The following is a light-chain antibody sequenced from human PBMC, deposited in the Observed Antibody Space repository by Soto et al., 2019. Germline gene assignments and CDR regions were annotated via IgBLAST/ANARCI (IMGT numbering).Light chain of an antibody. CDR3: QQRKT. Sequence: DIQMTRSPSSLSASVGDRVTITCRASQSISIYLNWYHQKPGKAPKLLIYAASSLQSGVPSRFSGSGSGTDFTLTISSLQPEDFATYYCQQRKTFGQGTKVEIK. J-gene: IGKJ1*01. CDR2: AAS. V-gene: IGKV1-39*01. CDR1: QSISIY.